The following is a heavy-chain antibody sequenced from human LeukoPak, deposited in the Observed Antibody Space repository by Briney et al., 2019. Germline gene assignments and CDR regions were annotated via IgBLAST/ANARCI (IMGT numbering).Heavy chain of an antibody. J-gene: IGHJ5*02. V-gene: IGHV3-11*01. CDR1: GFTFSDHY. CDR2: IGTSESTI. D-gene: IGHD6-13*01. CDR3: ARGKRKSSSWLYNWLDP. Sequence: PGGPLRLSCAASGFTFSDHYMHWIRQPPGRGLEWISYIGTSESTIYFADSVKGRFTISRDNAKNSLYLQMNSLRAEDTAVYYCARGKRKSSSWLYNWLDPWGQGTLVTVSS.